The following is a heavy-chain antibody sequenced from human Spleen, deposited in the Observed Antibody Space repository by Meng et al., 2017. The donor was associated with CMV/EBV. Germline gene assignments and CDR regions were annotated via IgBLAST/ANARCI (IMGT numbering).Heavy chain of an antibody. V-gene: IGHV1-2*06. CDR3: ARGPRITMVRGVTPPSWLDP. CDR2: INPNSGGT. CDR1: GYY. J-gene: IGHJ5*02. Sequence: GYYMHWVRQAPGQGLEWMGRINPNSGGTTYAQKFQGRVTMTRDTSISTAYMELSRLRSDDTAVYYCARGPRITMVRGVTPPSWLDPWGQGTLVTVSS. D-gene: IGHD3-10*01.